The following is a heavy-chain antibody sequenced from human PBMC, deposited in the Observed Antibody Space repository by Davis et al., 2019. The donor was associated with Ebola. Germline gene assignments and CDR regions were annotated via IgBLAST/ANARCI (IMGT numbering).Heavy chain of an antibody. CDR2: INHSGST. Sequence: SETLSLTCAVSGGSISSSNWWSWVRQPPGKGLEWIGEINHSGSTNYNPSLKSRVTFFIDTSKDEFSLKLTSVTAADTAVYYCARDHGGGRMDVWGQGTTVTVSS. V-gene: IGHV4-4*02. CDR1: GGSISSSNW. CDR3: ARDHGGGRMDV. J-gene: IGHJ6*02. D-gene: IGHD3-16*01.